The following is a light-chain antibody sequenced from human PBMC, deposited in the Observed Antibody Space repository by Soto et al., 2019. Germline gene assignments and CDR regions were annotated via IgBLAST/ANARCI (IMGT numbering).Light chain of an antibody. CDR3: QVWDSRAYV. Sequence: SYELTQPLSVSVALGQTATITCGGNNIGGKNVHWYQQKPGQAPVLVIYRDYNRPSGIPERFSGSNSGHTATLTISRVQPGDEADYYCQVWDSRAYVFGTGTQLTVL. CDR1: NIGGKN. CDR2: RDY. J-gene: IGLJ1*01. V-gene: IGLV3-9*01.